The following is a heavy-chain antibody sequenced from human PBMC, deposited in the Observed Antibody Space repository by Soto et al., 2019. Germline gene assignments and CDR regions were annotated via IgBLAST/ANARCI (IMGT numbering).Heavy chain of an antibody. CDR2: IKQDGSEK. Sequence: RGSLRLSCSASGFTFSSYWMSWFRQAPGKGLEWVANIKQDGSEKYYVDSVKGRFTISRDNAKNSLYLQMNSLRAEDTAVYYCARDGQLVINYFDYWGQGTLVTVSS. D-gene: IGHD6-13*01. CDR3: ARDGQLVINYFDY. V-gene: IGHV3-7*01. CDR1: GFTFSSYW. J-gene: IGHJ4*02.